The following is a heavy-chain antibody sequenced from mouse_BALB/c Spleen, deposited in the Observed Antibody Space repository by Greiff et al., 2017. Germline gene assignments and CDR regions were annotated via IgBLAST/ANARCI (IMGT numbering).Heavy chain of an antibody. V-gene: IGHV1-18*01. CDR1: GYSFTDYN. CDR3: TRSGYDYVCYYAMDY. CDR2: IKPNYVST. J-gene: IGHJ4*01. Sequence: VQLQQFGAELVTPGASVTISCKASGYSFTDYNMDWVRQSHGKSLEWIGDIKPNYVSTSYNKKFKGKATLTVDTTSSKAYMELRRLTSEHTAVYYGTRSGYDYVCYYAMDYWGQGTSVTVSS. D-gene: IGHD2-4*01.